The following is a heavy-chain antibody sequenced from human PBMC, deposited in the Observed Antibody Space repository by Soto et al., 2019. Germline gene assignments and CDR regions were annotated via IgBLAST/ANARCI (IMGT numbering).Heavy chain of an antibody. V-gene: IGHV2-26*01. CDR2: ISSSDVK. Sequence: QVTLKESGPVLVKPTETHTLTCTFSGFSFSNPRMSVSWIRQPPGKALEWLAHISSSDVKSYSTSLKSRLTILKDTSKSQVVLTMTNVDPMDTATYYCARVLYYGMDVWGQGTTVTVSS. CDR1: GFSFSNPRMS. CDR3: ARVLYYGMDV. J-gene: IGHJ6*02.